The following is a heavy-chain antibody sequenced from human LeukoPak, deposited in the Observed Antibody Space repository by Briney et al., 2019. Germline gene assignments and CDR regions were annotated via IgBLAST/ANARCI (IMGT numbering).Heavy chain of an antibody. D-gene: IGHD6-19*01. CDR3: AKKPRPTYSSGWYVGYYFDY. CDR2: ISYDGSNK. V-gene: IGHV3-30-3*02. J-gene: IGHJ4*02. Sequence: GGSLRLSCAASGFTFSSYAMHWVRQAPGKGLEWVAVISYDGSNKYYADSVKGRFTISRDNSKNTLYLQMNSLRAEDTAVYYCAKKPRPTYSSGWYVGYYFDYWGQGTLVTVSS. CDR1: GFTFSSYA.